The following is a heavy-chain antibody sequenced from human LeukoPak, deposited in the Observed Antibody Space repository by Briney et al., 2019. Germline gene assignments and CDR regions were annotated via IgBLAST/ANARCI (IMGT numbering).Heavy chain of an antibody. CDR3: ARPYYYYMDV. CDR1: GGSIRSSSYY. Sequence: SETLSLTCTVSGGSIRSSSYYWGWIRQPPGKGLEWIGSIYYSGSTNYNPSLKSRVTMSVDKSKNQFSLTLNSVTAADTAVYYCARPYYYYMDVWGKGTTVIVSS. V-gene: IGHV4-39*07. J-gene: IGHJ6*03. CDR2: IYYSGST.